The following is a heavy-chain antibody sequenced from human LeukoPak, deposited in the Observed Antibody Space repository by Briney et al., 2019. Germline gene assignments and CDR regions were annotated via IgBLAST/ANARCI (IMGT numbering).Heavy chain of an antibody. D-gene: IGHD3-22*01. CDR1: GYSISSGYY. Sequence: SETLSLTCTVSGYSISSGYYWGWIRQTPGKGLEWVGSIYHSGSTYYNPSLKSRVTISVDPSKNQFSLKLSSVTAADTAVYYCARVGVPYYDSSGYYYYFDYWGQGTLVTVSS. CDR2: IYHSGST. J-gene: IGHJ4*02. CDR3: ARVGVPYYDSSGYYYYFDY. V-gene: IGHV4-38-2*02.